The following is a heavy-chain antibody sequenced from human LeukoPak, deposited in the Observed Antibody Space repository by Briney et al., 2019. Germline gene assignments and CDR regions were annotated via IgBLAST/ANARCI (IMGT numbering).Heavy chain of an antibody. CDR3: ARDCSSTSCYAGGY. D-gene: IGHD2-2*01. Sequence: ASVKVSCKASGYTFTSYGTSWVRPAPGQGLEWMGWISAYNGNTNYAQKFKGRVTMTTDTSTSTAYMELRSLRSDDTAVYYCARDCSSTSCYAGGYWGQGTLVTVSS. J-gene: IGHJ4*02. V-gene: IGHV1-18*04. CDR2: ISAYNGNT. CDR1: GYTFTSYG.